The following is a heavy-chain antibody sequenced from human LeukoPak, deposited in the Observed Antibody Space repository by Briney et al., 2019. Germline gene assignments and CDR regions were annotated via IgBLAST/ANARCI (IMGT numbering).Heavy chain of an antibody. Sequence: ASVKVSCKASGYTFTGYYMHWVRQAPGQGLEWMGWINPNSGVTNHAQKFQGRVNMTRDTSISTAYMELRSLRSDDTAVYYRARGLAHYDSLSAFDVWGQGTMVTVSS. CDR3: ARGLAHYDSLSAFDV. V-gene: IGHV1-2*02. D-gene: IGHD3-22*01. CDR2: INPNSGVT. CDR1: GYTFTGYY. J-gene: IGHJ3*01.